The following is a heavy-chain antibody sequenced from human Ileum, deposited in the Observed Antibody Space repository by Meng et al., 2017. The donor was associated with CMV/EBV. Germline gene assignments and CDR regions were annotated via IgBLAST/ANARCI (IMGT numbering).Heavy chain of an antibody. D-gene: IGHD6-19*01. CDR2: ISHTGGT. V-gene: IGHV4-34*01. CDR3: ARYGMAVAGRTHIDL. Sequence: SETLSLTCAVSGGSLSGYYWAWIRHYPGPGLEWIGEISHTGGTNRNPSLKSRVTLSVDTSKNQFSLRLTAVTAAATAIYYCARYGMAVAGRTHIDLWGQGRLVTVSS. J-gene: IGHJ5*02. CDR1: GGSLSGYY.